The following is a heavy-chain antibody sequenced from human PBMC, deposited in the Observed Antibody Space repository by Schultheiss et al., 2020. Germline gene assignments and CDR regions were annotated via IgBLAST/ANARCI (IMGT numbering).Heavy chain of an antibody. CDR1: EFTFGDYD. D-gene: IGHD2-2*01. V-gene: IGHV3-11*01. CDR3: AKDVPYQLHDAFDI. CDR2: ISSSGSTI. J-gene: IGHJ3*02. Sequence: GGSLRLSCEASEFTFGDYDMSWIRQAPGKGLEWVSYISSSGSTIYYADSVKGRFTISRDNAKNSLYLQMNSLRAEDTAVYYCAKDVPYQLHDAFDIWGQGTMVTVSS.